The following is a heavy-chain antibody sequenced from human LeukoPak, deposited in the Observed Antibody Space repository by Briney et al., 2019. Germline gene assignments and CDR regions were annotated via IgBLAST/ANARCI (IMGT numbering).Heavy chain of an antibody. CDR2: ISSSGSTI. J-gene: IGHJ4*02. Sequence: GGSLRLSCAASGFTFSDSYMSWIRQAPGKGLEYISYISSSGSTIYYADSVKGRFTLSRDNAKNSLSLEMNSLRAEDTAVYYCARGKYSFDYWGQGTLITVSS. CDR3: ARGKYSFDY. V-gene: IGHV3-11*01. CDR1: GFTFSDSY.